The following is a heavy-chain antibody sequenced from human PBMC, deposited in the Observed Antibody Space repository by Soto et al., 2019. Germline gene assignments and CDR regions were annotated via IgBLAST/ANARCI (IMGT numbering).Heavy chain of an antibody. CDR1: GYAFTTYG. CDR3: ARGRYGDY. J-gene: IGHJ4*02. Sequence: QVHLVQSGAEVKKPGASVKVSCKGSGYAFTTYGITWVRQAHGQGLEWMGWISAHNGNTNYAQKLQGRVTVTRDTSTSTAYMELRSLRSDDTAVYYCARGRYGDYWGQGARVTVSS. CDR2: ISAHNGNT. D-gene: IGHD1-1*01. V-gene: IGHV1-18*01.